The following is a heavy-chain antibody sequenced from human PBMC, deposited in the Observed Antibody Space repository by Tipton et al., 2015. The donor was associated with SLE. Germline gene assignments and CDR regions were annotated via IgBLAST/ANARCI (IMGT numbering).Heavy chain of an antibody. CDR1: GDSITTSSYY. J-gene: IGHJ5*02. CDR2: VFYTGST. D-gene: IGHD3-3*01. CDR3: ARHDVITIFGVPNLSWFDP. V-gene: IGHV4-39*01. Sequence: TLSLTCTVSGDSITTSSYYWAWIRQPPGKGLEWVGSVFYTGSTYYNPSLKSRVTLSADTSENQFSLRLISVTAADTAIYYRARHDVITIFGVPNLSWFDPWGQGTLVIVSS.